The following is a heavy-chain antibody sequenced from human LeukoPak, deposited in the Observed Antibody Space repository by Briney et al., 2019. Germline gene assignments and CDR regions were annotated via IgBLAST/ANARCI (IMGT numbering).Heavy chain of an antibody. V-gene: IGHV3-21*01. CDR3: ARELVATIDY. D-gene: IGHD5-12*01. Sequence: GGSLRLSCAASGFTFSSYSMNWVRQAPGKGLEWVSSISGSSSYIYHADSVKGRFTISRDNAKNSLYLQMNSLRAEDTAVYYCARELVATIDYWGQGTLVTVSS. CDR1: GFTFSSYS. J-gene: IGHJ4*02. CDR2: ISGSSSYI.